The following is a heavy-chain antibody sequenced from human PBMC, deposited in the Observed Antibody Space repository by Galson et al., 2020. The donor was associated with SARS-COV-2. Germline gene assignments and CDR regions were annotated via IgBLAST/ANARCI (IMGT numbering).Heavy chain of an antibody. CDR2: IYYSRST. J-gene: IGHJ3*02. CDR1: GGSISSRGSY. D-gene: IGHD3-22*01. Sequence: SETLSLTCTVSGGSISSRGSYWSWIRQHPGRGLEWIGYIYYSRSTYYNPSLKSRVTISVDTSKNQFSLKLSSVTAADTAVYYCARARITMIVVVNAFDIWGQGTMVTVSS. CDR3: ARARITMIVVVNAFDI. V-gene: IGHV4-31*03.